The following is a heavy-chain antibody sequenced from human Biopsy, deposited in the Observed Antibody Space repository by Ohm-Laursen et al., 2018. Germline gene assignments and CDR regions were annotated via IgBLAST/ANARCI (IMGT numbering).Heavy chain of an antibody. CDR2: VYYTGST. CDR1: GDSISSYY. Sequence: GTLSLTCTVSGDSISSYYWSWIRQPPGKGLEWIGYVYYTGSTDYNPSLQSRVTISVDTSKNHFSLRLRSVTPADTTIYYCARDRGYYSDRTVPGYFDLWGRGTLVTVSS. J-gene: IGHJ2*01. CDR3: ARDRGYYSDRTVPGYFDL. D-gene: IGHD3-22*01. V-gene: IGHV4-59*01.